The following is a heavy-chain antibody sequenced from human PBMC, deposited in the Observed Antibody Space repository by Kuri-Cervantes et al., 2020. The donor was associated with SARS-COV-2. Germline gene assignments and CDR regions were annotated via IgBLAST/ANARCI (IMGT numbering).Heavy chain of an antibody. CDR3: TRPVYCSSTSCYLDY. CDR1: GFTFSVSA. Sequence: GSLILYCAASGFTFSVSAMHWVRQASGKGLEWVGRVTSKAIRKADTYATAYAASVKGRFTIARDDSKNTAYLQMNSLKTEDTAVYYCTRPVYCSSTSCYLDYWGQGTLVTVSS. V-gene: IGHV3-73*01. D-gene: IGHD2-2*01. CDR2: VTSKAIRKADTYAT. J-gene: IGHJ4*02.